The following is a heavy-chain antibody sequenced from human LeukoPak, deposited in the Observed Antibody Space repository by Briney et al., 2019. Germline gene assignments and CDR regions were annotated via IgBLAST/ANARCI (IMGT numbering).Heavy chain of an antibody. D-gene: IGHD3-10*01. J-gene: IGHJ4*02. CDR3: ASGYYYGSGSYSTFGY. CDR2: IIPIFGTA. V-gene: IGHV1-69*01. Sequence: SVKVSCKASGGTFSSYAISWVRQAPGQGLEWMGGIIPIFGTANYAQKFQGRVTITADESTSTAYMELSSLRSEDTAVYYCASGYYYGSGSYSTFGYWGQGTLVTVSS. CDR1: GGTFSSYA.